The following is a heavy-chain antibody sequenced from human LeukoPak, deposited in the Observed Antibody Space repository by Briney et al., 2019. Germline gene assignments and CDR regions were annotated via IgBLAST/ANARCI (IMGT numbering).Heavy chain of an antibody. CDR1: GGSISSGGYY. CDR2: IYYSGST. D-gene: IGHD3-10*01. CDR3: AGSGSPPGAFDI. V-gene: IGHV4-31*03. Sequence: PSETLSLTCTVSGGSISSGGYYWSWTRQHPGKGLEWIGYIYYSGSTYYNPSLKSRVTISVDTSKNQFSLKLSSVTAADTAVYYCAGSGSPPGAFDIWGQGTMVTVSS. J-gene: IGHJ3*02.